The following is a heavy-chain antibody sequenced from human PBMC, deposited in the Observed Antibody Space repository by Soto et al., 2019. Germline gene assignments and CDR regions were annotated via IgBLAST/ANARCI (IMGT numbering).Heavy chain of an antibody. CDR2: ISDTSGYI. CDR3: ARGIRRLIGARVYFMDL. J-gene: IGHJ6*03. CDR1: GFTFSSYS. D-gene: IGHD6-6*01. Sequence: PGGSLRLSCAASGFTFSSYSMNWVRQAPGKGLEWVSSISDTSGYINYADSVRGRLTISRDNGKNSLFLQMHSLRAEDTAVYFCARGIRRLIGARVYFMDLWGRGTTVTVSS. V-gene: IGHV3-21*01.